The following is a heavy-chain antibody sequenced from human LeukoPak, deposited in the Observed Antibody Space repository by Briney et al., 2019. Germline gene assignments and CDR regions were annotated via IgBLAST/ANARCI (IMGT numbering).Heavy chain of an antibody. J-gene: IGHJ4*02. CDR2: IYSSGST. D-gene: IGHD3-10*01. Sequence: KPSGTPFLNCIVSGGSLSNYYWSWIRQPARKGLEWIGRIYSSGSTNYNPSLKSRVTMSVDTSKNQFSMKLSSVTAADTAVYYCARNVYGSGSYYLDYWGQGTLVTVSS. CDR1: GGSLSNYY. CDR3: ARNVYGSGSYYLDY. V-gene: IGHV4-4*07.